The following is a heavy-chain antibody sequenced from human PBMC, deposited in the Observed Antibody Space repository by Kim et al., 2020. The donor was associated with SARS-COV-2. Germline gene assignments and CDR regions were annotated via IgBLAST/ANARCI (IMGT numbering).Heavy chain of an antibody. Sequence: GGSLRLSCVASGFTFDDYAMHWVRQRPGKGLEWVSGIAWNSGGIDYADSVKGRFTISRDNAKRSLYLQMNSLRPEDTAFYYCAKDGSGEVDYWGQGTLVT. D-gene: IGHD3-10*01. CDR2: IAWNSGGI. J-gene: IGHJ4*02. V-gene: IGHV3-9*01. CDR3: AKDGSGEVDY. CDR1: GFTFDDYA.